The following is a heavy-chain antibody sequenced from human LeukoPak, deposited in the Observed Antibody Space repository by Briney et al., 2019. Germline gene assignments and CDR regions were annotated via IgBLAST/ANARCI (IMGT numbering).Heavy chain of an antibody. CDR3: ASGLVGATYDY. J-gene: IGHJ4*02. CDR2: IYYSGSI. CDR1: GYSISSSNY. V-gene: IGHV4-28*05. D-gene: IGHD1-26*01. Sequence: PSDTLSLTCAVSGYSISSSNYWAWIRQPPGKGLEWIGHIYYSGSIYYNPSLKSRVTISVDTSKNQFSLKLSSVTAADTAVYYCASGLVGATYDYWGQGTLVTVSS.